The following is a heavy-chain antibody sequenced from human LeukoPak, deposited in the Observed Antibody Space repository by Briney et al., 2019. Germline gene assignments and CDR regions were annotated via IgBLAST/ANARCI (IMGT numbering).Heavy chain of an antibody. D-gene: IGHD3-16*02. CDR2: IIPIFGTA. CDR1: GATFSSYA. Sequence: ASVNVSCKASGATFSSYAISWVRQAPGQGLEWTGGIIPIFGTANYAQKFQGRVTITADESTSTAYMELSSLRSEDTAVYYCAREDMITFGGVIVYYFDYWGQGTLVTVTS. J-gene: IGHJ4*02. CDR3: AREDMITFGGVIVYYFDY. V-gene: IGHV1-69*13.